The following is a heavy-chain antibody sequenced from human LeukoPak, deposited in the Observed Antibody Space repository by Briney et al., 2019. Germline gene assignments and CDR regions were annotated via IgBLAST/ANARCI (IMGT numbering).Heavy chain of an antibody. CDR1: GFTFSTYG. Sequence: GRSLRLSCAASGFTFSTYGMHWVRQAPGKGLEWVAVMRYDGTNKYYGDSVKGRFTISRDNSKNTLYLQMNSLGAEDTAVYYCARALSAMVPDYWGQGTLLTVSS. CDR2: MRYDGTNK. V-gene: IGHV3-33*01. D-gene: IGHD5-18*01. CDR3: ARALSAMVPDY. J-gene: IGHJ4*02.